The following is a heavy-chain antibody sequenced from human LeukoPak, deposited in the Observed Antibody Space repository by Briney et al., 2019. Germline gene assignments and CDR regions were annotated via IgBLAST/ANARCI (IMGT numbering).Heavy chain of an antibody. CDR1: GGSFSGYY. CDR2: INHSGST. D-gene: IGHD4-17*01. Sequence: SETLSLTCAVYGGSFSGYYWSWIRQPPGKGLEWIGEINHSGSTNYNPSLKSRVTISVDTSKNQFSLKLSSVTAADTAVYYCARGSTVTLRYNWFDPWGQGTLVTVSS. V-gene: IGHV4-34*01. CDR3: ARGSTVTLRYNWFDP. J-gene: IGHJ5*02.